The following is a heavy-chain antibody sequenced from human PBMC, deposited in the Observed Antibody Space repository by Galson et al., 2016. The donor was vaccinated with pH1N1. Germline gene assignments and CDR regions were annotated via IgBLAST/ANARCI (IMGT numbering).Heavy chain of an antibody. J-gene: IGHJ4*02. CDR2: ISGYSGNT. Sequence: SVKVSCKASGYMFSTYGINWVRKAPGQGPEWMGRISGYSGNTIYAQKFQARISMTIDKSTSTVYMDLGSLRFDDTAVYYCAKGTLPGYYDYWGQGTLVTVSS. V-gene: IGHV1-18*01. CDR1: GYMFSTYG. D-gene: IGHD3-22*01. CDR3: AKGTLPGYYDY.